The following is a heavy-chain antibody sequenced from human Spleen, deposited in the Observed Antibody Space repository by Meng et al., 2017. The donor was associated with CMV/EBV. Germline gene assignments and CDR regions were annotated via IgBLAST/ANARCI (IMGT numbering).Heavy chain of an antibody. CDR1: GYTFTSYG. V-gene: IGHV1-18*01. D-gene: IGHD3/OR15-3a*01. CDR3: ARDLSDFWTASCGYDGLGI. CDR2: ISTYNGNT. Sequence: ASVKVSCKASGYTFTSYGIAWVRQAPGQGLEWVGWISTYNGNTYYAEKVKGRVTLSTETSTTTAYMELRSLRSDDTAVYYCARDLSDFWTASCGYDGLGIWGQGTMVTVSS. J-gene: IGHJ3*02.